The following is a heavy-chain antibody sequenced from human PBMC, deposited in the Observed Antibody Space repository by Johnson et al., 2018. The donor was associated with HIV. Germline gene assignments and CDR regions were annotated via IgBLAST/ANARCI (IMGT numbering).Heavy chain of an antibody. D-gene: IGHD2-21*02. Sequence: VLLLESGGGVVQPGGSLRLSCAASGFTFANYGMHLVRQAPGKGLEWVAFIAHDESITLYADSVKGRFTMSRDNSKNTLYLQMKSLRAEDTAIYYCAKDDNLGVWYSDAFDIWGQGTVVTVSS. CDR2: IAHDESIT. CDR1: GFTFANYG. V-gene: IGHV3-30*02. CDR3: AKDDNLGVWYSDAFDI. J-gene: IGHJ3*02.